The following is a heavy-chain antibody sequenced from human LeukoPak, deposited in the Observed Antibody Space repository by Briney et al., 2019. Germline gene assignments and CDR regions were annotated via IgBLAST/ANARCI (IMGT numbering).Heavy chain of an antibody. CDR3: ARHMYSGSYSVDY. J-gene: IGHJ4*02. CDR1: GGSISSSSYY. D-gene: IGHD1-26*01. CDR2: IYYSGST. Sequence: SETLSLTCTVSGGSISSSSYYWGWIRQPPGKGLEWIGSIYYSGSTYYNPSLKSRVTISVDTPKNQFSLKLSSVTDADTAVYYCARHMYSGSYSVDYWGQGTLVTVSS. V-gene: IGHV4-39*01.